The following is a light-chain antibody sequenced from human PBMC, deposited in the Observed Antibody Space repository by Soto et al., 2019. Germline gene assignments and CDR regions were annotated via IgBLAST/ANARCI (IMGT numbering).Light chain of an antibody. CDR2: GAS. J-gene: IGKJ5*01. V-gene: IGKV3D-20*02. CDR3: QQRSNWLLT. Sequence: EIVMTQSPGTLSLSPGESATLSCRASESVSSSYLAWYQQKPGQAPRLLIYGASSRATGFPDRFSGSGSGADFTLTISSLEPEDFAVYYCQQRSNWLLTFGQGTRLEIK. CDR1: ESVSSSY.